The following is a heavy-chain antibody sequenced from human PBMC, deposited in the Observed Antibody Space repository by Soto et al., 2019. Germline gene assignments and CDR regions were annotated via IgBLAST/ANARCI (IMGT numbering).Heavy chain of an antibody. J-gene: IGHJ6*03. CDR1: GGSISSGGYY. CDR2: IYYSGST. Sequence: ASETLSLTCTVSGGSISSGGYYWSWIRQHPGKGLEWIGYIYYSGSTYYNPSLKSRVTISVDTSKNQFSLKLSSVTAADTAVYYCAREKLGYCSGGSCPTDYYYYYMDVWGKGTTVTVSS. D-gene: IGHD2-15*01. V-gene: IGHV4-31*03. CDR3: AREKLGYCSGGSCPTDYYYYYMDV.